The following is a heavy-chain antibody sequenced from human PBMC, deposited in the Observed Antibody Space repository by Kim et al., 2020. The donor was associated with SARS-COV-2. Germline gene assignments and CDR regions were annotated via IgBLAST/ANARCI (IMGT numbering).Heavy chain of an antibody. Sequence: ASVKVSCKASGYTVTTHYMHWVRQAHGQGLEWMGLINPTSGNTGYAQKFQGRVTMTRDTSTNTVYMELSSLRSEDTAVYYCARDQGLPYNYVWGVYFDYWGQGTLVTVSS. CDR2: INPTSGNT. J-gene: IGHJ4*02. D-gene: IGHD3-16*01. V-gene: IGHV1-46*01. CDR3: ARDQGLPYNYVWGVYFDY. CDR1: GYTVTTHY.